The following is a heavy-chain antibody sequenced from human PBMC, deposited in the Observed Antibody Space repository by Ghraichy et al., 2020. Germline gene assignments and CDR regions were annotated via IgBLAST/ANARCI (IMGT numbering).Heavy chain of an antibody. CDR3: ARDWGGSGTSTDY. CDR2: IKGDGSQK. V-gene: IGHV3-7*01. D-gene: IGHD3-10*01. Sequence: GESLNISCAASGFTFSTHWISWVRQAPGKGLEWVAIIKGDGSQKAYVDSVKGRFTISRDNAKNSLYLQMSGLRAEDTALYYCARDWGGSGTSTDYWGQGILVTVSS. J-gene: IGHJ4*02. CDR1: GFTFSTHW.